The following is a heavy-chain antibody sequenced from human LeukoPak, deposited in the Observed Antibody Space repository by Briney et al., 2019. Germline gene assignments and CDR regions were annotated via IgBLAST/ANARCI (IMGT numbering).Heavy chain of an antibody. J-gene: IGHJ4*02. CDR1: GFTFSSYA. Sequence: GGSLRLPCAASGFTFSSYAMSWVRQAPGKGLEWVSGISTSGGSSPYADSVKGRFTISRDNPRNALYMQMSSLRAEDTALYYCAIMHPYYDGSGYWVQWGQGTLVTVSS. V-gene: IGHV3-23*01. D-gene: IGHD3-22*01. CDR3: AIMHPYYDGSGYWVQ. CDR2: ISTSGGSS.